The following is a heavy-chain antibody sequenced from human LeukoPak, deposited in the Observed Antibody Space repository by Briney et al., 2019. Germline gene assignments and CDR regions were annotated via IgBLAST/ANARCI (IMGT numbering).Heavy chain of an antibody. D-gene: IGHD4-17*01. CDR3: AREGGTTVTTLDYYYYYGMDV. CDR2: IYTSGST. Sequence: PSETLSLTCTVSGGSISSGSYYWSWIRQPAGKGLEWIGRIYTSGSTNYNPSLKSRGPISVDTSKNQFSLKLSPVTAADTAVYYCAREGGTTVTTLDYYYYYGMDVWGQGTTVTVSS. J-gene: IGHJ6*02. V-gene: IGHV4-61*02. CDR1: GGSISSGSYY.